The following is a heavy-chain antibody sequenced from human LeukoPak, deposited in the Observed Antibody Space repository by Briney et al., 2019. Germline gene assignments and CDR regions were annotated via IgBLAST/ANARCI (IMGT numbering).Heavy chain of an antibody. CDR1: GFTFSSYG. V-gene: IGHV3-33*01. Sequence: PGGSLRLSCAASGFTFSSYGMHWVRQAPDKGLEWVAVIWYDGSNKYYADSVKGRFTISRDNSKNTLYLQMNSLRAEDTAVYYCARDRGVAGTGDDAFDIWGQGTMVTVSS. J-gene: IGHJ3*02. D-gene: IGHD2-15*01. CDR3: ARDRGVAGTGDDAFDI. CDR2: IWYDGSNK.